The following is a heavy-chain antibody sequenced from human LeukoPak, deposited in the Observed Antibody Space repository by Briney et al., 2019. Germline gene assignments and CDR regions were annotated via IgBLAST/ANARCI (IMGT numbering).Heavy chain of an antibody. CDR3: ARGRGKVGATKLGYYYYYMDV. J-gene: IGHJ6*03. CDR1: GGTFSSYA. D-gene: IGHD1-26*01. Sequence: SVKVSCKASGGTFSSYAISWVRQAPGQGLEWMGGIIPIFGTANYAQKFQGRVTITTDESTSTAYMEMSSLRSEDTAVYYCARGRGKVGATKLGYYYYYMDVWGKGTTVTVSS. CDR2: IIPIFGTA. V-gene: IGHV1-69*05.